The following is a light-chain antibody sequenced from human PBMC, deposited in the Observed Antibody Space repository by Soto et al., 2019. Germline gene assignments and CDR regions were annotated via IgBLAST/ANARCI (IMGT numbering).Light chain of an antibody. CDR2: RNN. J-gene: IGLJ1*01. CDR1: SSNTGANF. V-gene: IGLV1-47*01. Sequence: QSVLTQPPSVSGTPGQRVTISCSGSSSNTGANFIYWYQQLPGTAPKLLIYRNNQRPSGVPDRFSGSKSGTSASLAISGLRSEDEVDYYCAAWDDRLSGYVFGPGTKLTVL. CDR3: AAWDDRLSGYV.